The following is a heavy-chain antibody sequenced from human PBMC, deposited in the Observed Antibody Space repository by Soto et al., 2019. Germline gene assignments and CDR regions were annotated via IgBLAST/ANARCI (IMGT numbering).Heavy chain of an antibody. Sequence: QVQLVESGGGLVKPGGSLRLSCAASGFTLSDSYMSWLRQAPGKGLESLSYISGSSSDTNYADSVKGRFTISRDNAKNSLYLQMNSRRAEDTAVYYCATGPRRLRDWGQGTLVIVSS. CDR3: ATGPRRLRD. V-gene: IGHV3-11*05. CDR2: ISGSSSDT. CDR1: GFTLSDSY. J-gene: IGHJ4*02.